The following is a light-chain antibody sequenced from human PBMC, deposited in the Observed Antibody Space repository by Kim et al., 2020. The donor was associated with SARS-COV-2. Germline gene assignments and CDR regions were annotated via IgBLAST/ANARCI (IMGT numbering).Light chain of an antibody. J-gene: IGLJ1*01. CDR3: YSRDSSGSI. CDR2: GKN. CDR1: RLRDYY. V-gene: IGLV3-19*01. Sequence: SVALGQTVRITCQGDRLRDYYASWYQQKPGQAPVLVIHGKNNRPSGIPDRFSVSSSGTSASLTITGAQAEDEADYYCYSRDSSGSIFGTGTMVTVL.